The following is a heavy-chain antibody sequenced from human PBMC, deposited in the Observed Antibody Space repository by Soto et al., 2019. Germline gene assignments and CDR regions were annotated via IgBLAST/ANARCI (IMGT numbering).Heavy chain of an antibody. J-gene: IGHJ6*02. Sequence: SVKVSCKASGGTFSSYAISWVRQAPGKGLEWMGGIIPIFGTANYAQKFQGRVTITADESTSTAYMELSSLRSEDTAVYYCARGKRVGAAAGAYYYGMDVWGQGTTVTVSS. CDR3: ARGKRVGAAAGAYYYGMDV. D-gene: IGHD6-13*01. CDR1: GGTFSSYA. V-gene: IGHV1-69*13. CDR2: IIPIFGTA.